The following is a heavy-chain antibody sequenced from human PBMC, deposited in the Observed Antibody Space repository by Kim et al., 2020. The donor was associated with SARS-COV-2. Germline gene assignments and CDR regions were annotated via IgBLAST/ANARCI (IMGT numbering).Heavy chain of an antibody. CDR3: AKVWGYYGSGSYYYYYYCMDV. CDR2: ISGSGGST. CDR1: GFTFSSYA. V-gene: IGHV3-23*01. J-gene: IGHJ6*02. D-gene: IGHD3-10*01. Sequence: GGSLRLSCAASGFTFSSYAMSWVRQAPGKGLEWVSAISGSGGSTYYADSVKGRFTISRDNSKNTLYLQMNSLRAEDTAVYYCAKVWGYYGSGSYYYYYYCMDVWGQGTTVTVSS.